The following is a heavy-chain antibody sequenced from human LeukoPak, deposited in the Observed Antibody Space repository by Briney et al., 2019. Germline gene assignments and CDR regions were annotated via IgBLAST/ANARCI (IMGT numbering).Heavy chain of an antibody. CDR1: GFTFSSYA. V-gene: IGHV3-23*01. J-gene: IGHJ4*02. CDR2: ISGGGGST. CDR3: AKDFRDYYDSSGYYFDY. Sequence: GGSLRLSCAASGFTFSSYAMSWVRHAPGKRLEWVSAISGGGGSTYYADSVKGRFTISRDKSKNTLYLQMNSLRAEDTAVYYCAKDFRDYYDSSGYYFDYWGQGTLVTVSS. D-gene: IGHD3-22*01.